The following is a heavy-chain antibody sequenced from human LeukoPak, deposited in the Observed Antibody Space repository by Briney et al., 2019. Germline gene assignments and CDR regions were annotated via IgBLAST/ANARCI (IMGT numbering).Heavy chain of an antibody. CDR3: AREIPPLRDFWSTYTHN. CDR2: ISAYNGNT. D-gene: IGHD3-3*01. J-gene: IGHJ4*02. Sequence: ASVKVSCKASGYTFTSYGISWVRQAPGQGLEWMGWISAYNGNTNYAQKLQGRVTMTTDTSTSTAYMELRSLRSDDTAVYYCAREIPPLRDFWSTYTHNWGQGTLVTVSS. V-gene: IGHV1-18*01. CDR1: GYTFTSYG.